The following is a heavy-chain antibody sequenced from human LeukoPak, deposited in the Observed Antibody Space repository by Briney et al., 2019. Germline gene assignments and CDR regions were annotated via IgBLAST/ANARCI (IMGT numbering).Heavy chain of an antibody. CDR2: INPNSGGT. D-gene: IGHD2-2*02. CDR3: AAQCNDDFCYKRDYMDV. J-gene: IGHJ6*03. V-gene: IGHV1-2*02. Sequence: ASVKVSCKTSKNMFTGYFTDWVRQAPGQGLEWIGWINPNSGGTLFARRFQGRVTMTRDTSIGATYMELSRLTSDDTALYYCAAQCNDDFCYKRDYMDVWGKGTMVIVSS. CDR1: KNMFTGYF.